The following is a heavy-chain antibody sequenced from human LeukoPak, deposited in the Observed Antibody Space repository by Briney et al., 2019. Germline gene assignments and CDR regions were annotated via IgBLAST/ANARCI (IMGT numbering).Heavy chain of an antibody. V-gene: IGHV1-3*01. CDR1: GYTFTSYA. D-gene: IGHD3-10*01. J-gene: IGHJ4*02. Sequence: ASVKVSCKASGYTFTSYAMHWVRQAPGQRLEWMGWINAGNGNTKYSQKFQGRVTITRDTSASTAYMELSSLRPEDTAVYYCARELGYYGSGSYLWGFDYWGQGTLVTVSS. CDR3: ARELGYYGSGSYLWGFDY. CDR2: INAGNGNT.